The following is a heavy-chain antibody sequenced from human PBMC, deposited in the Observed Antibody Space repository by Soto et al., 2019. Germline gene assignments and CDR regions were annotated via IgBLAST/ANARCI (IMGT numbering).Heavy chain of an antibody. V-gene: IGHV3-30*18. CDR1: GFTFSSYG. Sequence: GSLRLSCAASGFTFSSYGMHWVRQAPGKGLEWVAVISYDGSNKYYADSVKGRFTISRDNSKNTLYLQMNSLRAEDTAVYYCAKDFVVYSSSSGMDVWGQGTTVTVSS. CDR2: ISYDGSNK. D-gene: IGHD6-6*01. CDR3: AKDFVVYSSSSGMDV. J-gene: IGHJ6*02.